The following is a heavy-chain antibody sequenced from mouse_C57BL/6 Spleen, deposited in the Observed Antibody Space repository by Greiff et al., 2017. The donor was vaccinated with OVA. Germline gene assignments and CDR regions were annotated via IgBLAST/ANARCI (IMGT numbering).Heavy chain of an antibody. Sequence: VKLVESGGGLVKPGGSLKLYCAASGFTFSDYGMHWVRQAPEKGLEWVAYISSGSSTIYYADTVKGRFTISRDNAKNTLFLQMTSLRSEDTAMYYCARCGNPAWLAYWGQGTLVTVSA. J-gene: IGHJ3*01. CDR1: GFTFSDYG. V-gene: IGHV5-17*01. CDR2: ISSGSSTI. CDR3: ARCGNPAWLAY. D-gene: IGHD2-1*01.